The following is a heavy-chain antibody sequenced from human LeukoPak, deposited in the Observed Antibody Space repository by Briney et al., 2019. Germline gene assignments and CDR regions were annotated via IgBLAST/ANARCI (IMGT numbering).Heavy chain of an antibody. Sequence: SETLSLTCAVYGGSFSGYYWSWIRQPPGKGLEWIGEINHSGSTNYNPSLKSRVTISVDTSKNQFSLKLSSVAAADTAVYYCARASRRMHPAAYWGQGTLVTVSS. CDR1: GGSFSGYY. V-gene: IGHV4-34*01. J-gene: IGHJ4*02. CDR2: INHSGST. CDR3: ARASRRMHPAAY. D-gene: IGHD6-25*01.